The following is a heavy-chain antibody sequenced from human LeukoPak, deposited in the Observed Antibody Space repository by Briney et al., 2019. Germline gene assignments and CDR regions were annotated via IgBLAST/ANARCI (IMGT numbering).Heavy chain of an antibody. CDR2: IYSGGAT. J-gene: IGHJ4*02. V-gene: IGHV3-53*01. CDR3: ARRPNYCSTSSCLDY. CDR1: EFSVSSNY. Sequence: PGGSLRLSCAVSEFSVSSNYMNWVRQAPGKGLEWVSVIYSGGATYYADSVRGRFTISRDNSKNTLYVQMNSLRAEDTALYYCARRPNYCSTSSCLDYWGQGTLVTVSS. D-gene: IGHD2-2*01.